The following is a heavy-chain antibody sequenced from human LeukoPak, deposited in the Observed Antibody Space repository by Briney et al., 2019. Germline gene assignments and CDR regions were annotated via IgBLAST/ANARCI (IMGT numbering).Heavy chain of an antibody. Sequence: GASVKVSCKASGYTFTGYYMHWVRQAPGQGLEWMGWINPNSGGTNYAQKFQGRVTITADESTSTAYMELSSLRSEDTAVYYCARSTVTTYSYYYYGMDVWGQGTTVTVSS. CDR3: ARSTVTTYSYYYYGMDV. CDR2: INPNSGGT. CDR1: GYTFTGYY. V-gene: IGHV1-2*02. J-gene: IGHJ6*02. D-gene: IGHD4-17*01.